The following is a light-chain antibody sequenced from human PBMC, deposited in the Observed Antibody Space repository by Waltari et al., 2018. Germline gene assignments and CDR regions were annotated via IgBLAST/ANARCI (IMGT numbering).Light chain of an antibody. Sequence: VTITCQASQDISNYLNWYQQKPGKAPKLLIYDASNLETGVPSRFSGSGSGTDFTFTISSLQPEDIATYYCQQRRNTFGGGTKVEIK. CDR2: DAS. CDR1: QDISNY. CDR3: QQRRNT. V-gene: IGKV1-33*01. J-gene: IGKJ4*01.